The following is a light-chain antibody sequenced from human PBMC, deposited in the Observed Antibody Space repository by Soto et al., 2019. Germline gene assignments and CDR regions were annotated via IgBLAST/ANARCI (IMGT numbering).Light chain of an antibody. CDR3: SSYTSSSTRV. CDR2: EVS. Sequence: QSVLTQTASVSGSPGQSITISCTGTSSDVGGYNYVSWYQQHPGKAPKLMIYEVSNRPSGVSNRFSGSKSGNTASLTISGLQAEDEADSYCSSYTSSSTRVFGTGTKLTVL. CDR1: SSDVGGYNY. J-gene: IGLJ1*01. V-gene: IGLV2-14*01.